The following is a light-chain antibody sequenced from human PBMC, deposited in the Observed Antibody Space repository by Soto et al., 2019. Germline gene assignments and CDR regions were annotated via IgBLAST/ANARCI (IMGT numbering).Light chain of an antibody. J-gene: IGKJ1*01. Sequence: ERVMTQSPATLSVSPGERATLSCRASQSVSSNLAWYQQKPGQAPRLLIYGASTRATGIPDRFSGSGSGTDFTLTISRLEPEDFAVYYCQQYGSSPQTFAQGTKVDIK. V-gene: IGKV3-20*01. CDR3: QQYGSSPQT. CDR1: QSVSSN. CDR2: GAS.